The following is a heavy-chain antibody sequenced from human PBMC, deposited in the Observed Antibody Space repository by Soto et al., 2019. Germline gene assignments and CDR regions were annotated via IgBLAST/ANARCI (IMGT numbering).Heavy chain of an antibody. D-gene: IGHD3-9*01. Sequence: PGGSLRLSCAASGFTFSSYAMHWVRQAPGKGLEWVAVISYDGSNKYYADSVKGRFTISRDNSKNTLYLQMNSLRAEDTAVYYCARDSSNYDILTGPDYWGQGTLVTVSS. CDR2: ISYDGSNK. CDR3: ARDSSNYDILTGPDY. CDR1: GFTFSSYA. V-gene: IGHV3-30-3*01. J-gene: IGHJ4*02.